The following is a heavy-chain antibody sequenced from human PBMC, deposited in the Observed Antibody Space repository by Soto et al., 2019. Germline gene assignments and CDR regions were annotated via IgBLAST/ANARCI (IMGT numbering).Heavy chain of an antibody. V-gene: IGHV5-51*01. CDR1: GYSFASYW. Sequence: EVQLVQSGAEVKKPGESLKISCKGSGYSFASYWIAWVRQMPGKGLEWMGTIHPGDSSTTYSPSFQGQVTMSADKSISTADLQWSSLKASDIAMYYCARKYSSGWSVGMDGWGQGTTVTVSS. D-gene: IGHD6-19*01. CDR2: IHPGDSST. CDR3: ARKYSSGWSVGMDG. J-gene: IGHJ6*02.